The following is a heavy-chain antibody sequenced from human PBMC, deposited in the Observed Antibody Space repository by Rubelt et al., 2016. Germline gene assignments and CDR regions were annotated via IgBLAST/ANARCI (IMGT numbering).Heavy chain of an antibody. J-gene: IGHJ4*02. D-gene: IGHD3-10*01. CDR2: IYYSGST. CDR3: ASLPTFRGPGY. CDR1: GGSISSSSYY. V-gene: IGHV4-39*07. Sequence: QLQLQESGPGLVKPSETLSLTCTVSGGSISSSSYYWGWIRQPPGKGLEWIGSIYYSGSTYYNPSLKSRVTISVDTSKNQFSLKLSSVTAADTAVYYCASLPTFRGPGYWGQGTLVTVSS.